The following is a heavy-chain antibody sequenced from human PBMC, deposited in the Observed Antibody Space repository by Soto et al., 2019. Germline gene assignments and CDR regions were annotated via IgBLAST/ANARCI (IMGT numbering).Heavy chain of an antibody. CDR1: GGSISSGGYY. V-gene: IGHV4-31*03. CDR2: IYHSGST. Sequence: SETLSLTCTLSGGSISSGGYYWSWIRQHPGKGLEWIGYIYHSGSTYYNPSLKSRVTISVETSKNQFSLKLSSVTAADTAVYYCAREAAGILNWFDPWGQGTLVTVS. J-gene: IGHJ5*02. D-gene: IGHD6-25*01. CDR3: AREAAGILNWFDP.